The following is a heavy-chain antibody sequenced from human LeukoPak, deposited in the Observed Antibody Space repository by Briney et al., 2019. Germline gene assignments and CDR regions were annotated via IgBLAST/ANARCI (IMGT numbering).Heavy chain of an antibody. CDR1: GYTFTSYA. V-gene: IGHV1-3*01. J-gene: IGHJ4*02. CDR3: ASGLLAIRQTPFDY. Sequence: ASVKVSCKASGYTFTSYAMHWVRQAPGQRLEWMGWINAGNGNTKYSQRFQRRVTITRDTSASTAYMELSSLRSEDTAVYYCASGLLAIRQTPFDYWGQGTLVTVSS. CDR2: INAGNGNT. D-gene: IGHD5-12*01.